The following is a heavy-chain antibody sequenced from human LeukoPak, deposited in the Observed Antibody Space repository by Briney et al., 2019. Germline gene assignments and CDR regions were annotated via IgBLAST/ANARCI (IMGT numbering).Heavy chain of an antibody. CDR3: AKGLVAAEGDYYFDY. CDR2: IRYDGSNK. D-gene: IGHD2-15*01. V-gene: IGHV3-30*02. J-gene: IGHJ4*02. CDR1: GFTFSSYG. Sequence: SGGSLRLSCAASGFTFSSYGMHWVRQAPGKGLEWVAFIRYDGSNKYYADSVKGRFTISRDNSKNTLYLQMNSLRAEDTAVYYCAKGLVAAEGDYYFDYWGQGTLVTVSS.